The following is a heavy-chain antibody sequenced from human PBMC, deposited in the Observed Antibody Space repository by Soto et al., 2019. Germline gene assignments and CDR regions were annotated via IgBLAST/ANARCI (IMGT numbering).Heavy chain of an antibody. J-gene: IGHJ4*02. Sequence: VQLLESGGGLVQPGGSLRLSCAASGFTFSSNGMDWVRQAPGKGLEWVSGISASGANTYYADSVKGRFTISRDNSENTLYLQMNSLRAEDTALYYCANTYGGGYWGQGTLVTVSS. CDR2: ISASGANT. CDR3: ANTYGGGY. V-gene: IGHV3-23*01. CDR1: GFTFSSNG. D-gene: IGHD4-17*01.